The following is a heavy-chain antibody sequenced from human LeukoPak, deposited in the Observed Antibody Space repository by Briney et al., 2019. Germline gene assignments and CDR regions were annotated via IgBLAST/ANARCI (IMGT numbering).Heavy chain of an antibody. J-gene: IGHJ5*02. CDR1: GYSISSGYY. CDR3: ARDARAAWNDDSHPAPNWFDP. V-gene: IGHV4-61*01. CDR2: IYYSGST. D-gene: IGHD1-1*01. Sequence: PSETLSLTCTVSGYSISSGYYWSWIRQPPGKGLEWIGYIYYSGSTNYNPSLKSRVTISVDTSKNQFSLKLSSVTAADTAVYYCARDARAAWNDDSHPAPNWFDPWGQGTLVTVSS.